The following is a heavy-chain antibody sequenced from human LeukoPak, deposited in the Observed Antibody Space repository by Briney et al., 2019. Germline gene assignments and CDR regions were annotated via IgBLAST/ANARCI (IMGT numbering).Heavy chain of an antibody. CDR1: GFTFSSHT. CDR3: AREMGRQLWSPFDY. D-gene: IGHD5-18*01. J-gene: IGHJ4*02. V-gene: IGHV3-21*01. CDR2: ISSSGTYI. Sequence: GGSLRLSCAASGFTFSSHTMNWVRQAPGKGLEGVSSISSSGTYIYYADSVRGRFTSSRDNAKNSLFLQMNSLRAEDTAVYYCAREMGRQLWSPFDYWGQGTLVTVSS.